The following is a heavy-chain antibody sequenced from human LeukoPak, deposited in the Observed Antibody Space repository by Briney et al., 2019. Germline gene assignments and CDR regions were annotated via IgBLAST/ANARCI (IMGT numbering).Heavy chain of an antibody. J-gene: IGHJ4*02. CDR3: ARGAQLTDF. Sequence: GGSLRLSCAASGFTFNTYGMHWVRQAPGKGLEYVSGIGPDGATTYYANSVKGRFTISRDNSKSMLYLQMGSVTVDDMAVYYCARGAQLTDFWGQGTLVTVSS. CDR2: IGPDGATT. CDR1: GFTFNTYG. D-gene: IGHD6-13*01. V-gene: IGHV3-64*01.